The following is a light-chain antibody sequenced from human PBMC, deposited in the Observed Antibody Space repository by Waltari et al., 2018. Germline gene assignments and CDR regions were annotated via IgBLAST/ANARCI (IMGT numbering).Light chain of an antibody. Sequence: EIVLTQSPAILSLSPGERATLSCRASQSVSSYLAWYQQTPGQAPRLLIYDASNRATGIPARFSGSGSGTDFTLTISSLEREDFAVYYCQHRSNWPRTFGQGTKVEIK. V-gene: IGKV3-11*01. CDR2: DAS. CDR3: QHRSNWPRT. J-gene: IGKJ1*01. CDR1: QSVSSY.